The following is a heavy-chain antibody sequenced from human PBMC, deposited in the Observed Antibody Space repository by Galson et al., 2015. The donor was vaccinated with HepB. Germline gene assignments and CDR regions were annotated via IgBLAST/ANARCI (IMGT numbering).Heavy chain of an antibody. D-gene: IGHD1-7*01. Sequence: SVKVSCKASGYDFNKYGLSWVRQAPGQGLEWMGWVSGYDGSANYAPKFRGRVTMTTQTSTDTAFMEMRSLRSDDTAVYYCARDSRLELQLNNYYSYGMDVWGQGTAVVVS. CDR1: GYDFNKYG. CDR2: VSGYDGSA. V-gene: IGHV1-18*01. J-gene: IGHJ6*02. CDR3: ARDSRLELQLNNYYSYGMDV.